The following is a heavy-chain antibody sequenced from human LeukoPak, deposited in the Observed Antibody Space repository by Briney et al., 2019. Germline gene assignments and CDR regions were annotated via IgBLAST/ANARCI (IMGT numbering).Heavy chain of an antibody. D-gene: IGHD2-15*01. CDR3: ARALGYCSGGSCYSGPWFDP. Sequence: SSETLSLTCTVSGYSISSGYYWGWIRQPPGKGLEWIGSIYHSGSTYSHPSLKSRVTISVDTSKNQFSLKPSSVTAADTAVYYCARALGYCSGGSCYSGPWFDPWGQGTLVTVSS. CDR2: IYHSGST. CDR1: GYSISSGYY. J-gene: IGHJ5*02. V-gene: IGHV4-38-2*02.